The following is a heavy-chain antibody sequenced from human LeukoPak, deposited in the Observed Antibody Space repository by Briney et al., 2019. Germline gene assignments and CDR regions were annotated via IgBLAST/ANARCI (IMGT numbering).Heavy chain of an antibody. D-gene: IGHD3-3*01. Sequence: SETLSLTCTVSGGSISSSSYYWGWIRQPPGKGLEWIGSIYYSGSTNYNPSLKSRVTISVDTSKNQFSLKLSSVTAADTAVYYCARGSPYDFWSGYNWFDPWGQGTLVTVSS. CDR2: IYYSGST. J-gene: IGHJ5*02. CDR1: GGSISSSSYY. CDR3: ARGSPYDFWSGYNWFDP. V-gene: IGHV4-39*07.